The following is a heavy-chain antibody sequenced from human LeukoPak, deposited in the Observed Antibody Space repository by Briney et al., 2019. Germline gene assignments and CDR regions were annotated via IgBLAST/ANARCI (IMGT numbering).Heavy chain of an antibody. J-gene: IGHJ4*02. CDR3: ARDQITVAGTGFDY. Sequence: ASVKVSCTASGYTFTGYYMHWVRQAPGQGLEWMGWINPNSGGTNYAHKFQGRVTMTRDTSISTAYVELSRLRSDDTAVYYCARDQITVAGTGFDYWGQGTLVTVSS. V-gene: IGHV1-2*07. CDR2: INPNSGGT. D-gene: IGHD6-19*01. CDR1: GYTFTGYY.